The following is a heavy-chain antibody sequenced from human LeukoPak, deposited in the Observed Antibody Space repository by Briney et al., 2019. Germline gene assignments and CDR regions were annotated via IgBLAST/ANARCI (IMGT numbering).Heavy chain of an antibody. V-gene: IGHV1-2*02. J-gene: IGHJ4*02. CDR3: VPSANYYYFDY. CDR2: INPKSGGT. Sequence: ASVKVSCKTSGYTFTNYYMHWVRQGPGLGFEWMGWINPKSGGTSYPQKFQGRLTMTRDTSISTAYVELSRLGSNDTAVYYCVPSANYYYFDYWGQGTLVTVSS. D-gene: IGHD4/OR15-4a*01. CDR1: GYTFTNYY.